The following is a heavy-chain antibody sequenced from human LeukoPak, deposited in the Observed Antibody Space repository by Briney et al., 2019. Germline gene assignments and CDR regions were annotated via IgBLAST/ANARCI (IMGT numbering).Heavy chain of an antibody. V-gene: IGHV3-20*04. CDR3: AKGQEGGMRSYYDILTGYSHNYYFDY. CDR1: GFSFSSYT. Sequence: PGGSLRLSCSASGFSFSSYTMTWVRQAPGKGLEWVSGINWNGGSTGNADSVKGRFTISRDNAKNSLYLQMNSLRGEDTALYYCAKGQEGGMRSYYDILTGYSHNYYFDYWGQGTLVTVSS. D-gene: IGHD3-9*01. CDR2: INWNGGST. J-gene: IGHJ4*02.